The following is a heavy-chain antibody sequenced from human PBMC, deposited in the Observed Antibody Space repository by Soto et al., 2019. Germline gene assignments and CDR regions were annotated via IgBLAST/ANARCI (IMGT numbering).Heavy chain of an antibody. CDR2: IYYSGST. D-gene: IGHD2-15*01. J-gene: IGHJ6*02. Sequence: PSETLSLTCTVSGGSISSGGYYWSWIRQHPGKGLEWIGYIYYSGSTYYNPSLKSRVTISVDTSKNQFSLKLSSVTAADTAVYYCARTSAAYYYGMDVWGQGTTVTVSS. CDR3: ARTSAAYYYGMDV. V-gene: IGHV4-31*03. CDR1: GGSISSGGYY.